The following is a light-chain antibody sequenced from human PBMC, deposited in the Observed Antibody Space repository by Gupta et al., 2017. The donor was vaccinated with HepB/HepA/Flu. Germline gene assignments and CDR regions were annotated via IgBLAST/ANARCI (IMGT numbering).Light chain of an antibody. V-gene: IGKV1-39*01. CDR3: QQSYSTLLT. J-gene: IGKJ4*01. CDR2: AAS. Sequence: DIQMTQSPSSLSASVGDRVTITCRASQSISSYLNWYQQKPGKAPKLLIYAASSLQSGVPSRFSGSGSGTDFTLTISRLQPEDFATYYCQQSYSTLLTFGGGTKVEIK. CDR1: QSISSY.